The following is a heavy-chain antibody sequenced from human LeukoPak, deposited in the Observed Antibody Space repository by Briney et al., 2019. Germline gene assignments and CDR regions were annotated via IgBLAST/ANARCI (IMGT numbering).Heavy chain of an antibody. CDR3: AKRDIVATDDYYMDV. CDR1: GFTFSDAC. CDR2: ISGSGGST. V-gene: IGHV3-23*01. D-gene: IGHD5-12*01. Sequence: GGSLRLSCRASGFTFSDACMSWVRQAPGKGLEWVSAISGSGGSTYYADSVKGRFTISRDNSKNTLYLQMNSLRAEDTAVYYCAKRDIVATDDYYMDVWGKGTTVTVSS. J-gene: IGHJ6*03.